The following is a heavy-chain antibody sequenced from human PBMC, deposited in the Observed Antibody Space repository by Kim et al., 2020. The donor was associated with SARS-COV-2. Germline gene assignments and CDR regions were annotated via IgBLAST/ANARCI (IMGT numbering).Heavy chain of an antibody. J-gene: IGHJ4*02. V-gene: IGHV3-23*01. CDR2: DST. D-gene: IGHD3-10*01. Sequence: DSTYYADSVKGRFTISRDNSKNTLYLQMNSLRDEDTAVYYCAKGGPSGGYWGQGTLVTVSS. CDR3: AKGGPSGGY.